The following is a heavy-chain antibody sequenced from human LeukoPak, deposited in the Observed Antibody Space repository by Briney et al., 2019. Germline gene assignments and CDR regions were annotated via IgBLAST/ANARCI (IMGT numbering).Heavy chain of an antibody. J-gene: IGHJ4*02. CDR1: GGSFSGYY. V-gene: IGHV4-34*01. CDR3: ARSPNYCSSTSCYTARYSYYFDY. CDR2: INHSGST. Sequence: SETLSLTCAVYGGSFSGYYWSWIRQPPGKGLEWIGEINHSGSTNYNPSLKSRVTISVDTSKNQFSPKLSSVTAADTAVYYCARSPNYCSSTSCYTARYSYYFDYWGQGTLVTVSS. D-gene: IGHD2-2*02.